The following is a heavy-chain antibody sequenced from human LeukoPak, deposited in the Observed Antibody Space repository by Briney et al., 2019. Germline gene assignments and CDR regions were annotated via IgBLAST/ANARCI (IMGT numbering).Heavy chain of an antibody. Sequence: SETLSLTCTVYGGSISGYYWSWIRQPAGKGLEWIGRIYTSGSTNYSPSLKSRVTMSVDTSKNQFSRKLSSVTAADTAVYYCARDSYSSDCSGGSCYSYYYYGMDVWGQGTTVTVSS. V-gene: IGHV4-4*07. J-gene: IGHJ6*02. CDR1: GGSISGYY. CDR2: IYTSGST. D-gene: IGHD2-15*01. CDR3: ARDSYSSDCSGGSCYSYYYYGMDV.